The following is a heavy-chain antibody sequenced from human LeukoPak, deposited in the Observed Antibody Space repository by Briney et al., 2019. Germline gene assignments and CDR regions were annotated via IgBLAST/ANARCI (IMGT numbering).Heavy chain of an antibody. CDR2: SRNKANSYTA. J-gene: IGHJ4*02. CDR1: GFTFSSSA. D-gene: IGHD6-25*01. Sequence: GGSLRLSCAASGFTFSSSAMNWVRQAPGKGLEWVGRSRNKANSYTAEYAASVKGRFTISRDDSKKSLDLQMNSLKTEDTAVYYCARETAGGFGYWGQGTLVTVSS. CDR3: ARETAGGFGY. V-gene: IGHV3-72*01.